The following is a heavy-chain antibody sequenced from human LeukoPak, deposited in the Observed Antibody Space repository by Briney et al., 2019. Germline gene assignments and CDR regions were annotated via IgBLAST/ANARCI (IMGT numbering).Heavy chain of an antibody. Sequence: SVKVSCKASGYTFTGYYLHWVRQAPGQGLEWMGWINPIFGTANYAQKFQGRVTITADESTTTAYMELSSLRSEDTAVYYCARDSPGGSVTDYWGQGTLVTVSS. J-gene: IGHJ4*02. V-gene: IGHV1-69*13. CDR2: INPIFGTA. CDR3: ARDSPGGSVTDY. CDR1: GYTFTGYY. D-gene: IGHD2-15*01.